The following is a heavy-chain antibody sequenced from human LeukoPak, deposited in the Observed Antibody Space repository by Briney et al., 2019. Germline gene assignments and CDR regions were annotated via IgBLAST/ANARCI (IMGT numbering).Heavy chain of an antibody. V-gene: IGHV3-7*01. D-gene: IGHD1-14*01. J-gene: IGHJ4*02. CDR1: GFTFSSHW. Sequence: GGSLRLSCAASGFTFSSHWMNWVRQAPGRGLEWVANIKEDGSEKYYGDSVKGRFAISRDNAENSLYLQMISLTAEDTAVYYCAGYNHLDSWGRGTLVTVSS. CDR3: AGYNHLDS. CDR2: IKEDGSEK.